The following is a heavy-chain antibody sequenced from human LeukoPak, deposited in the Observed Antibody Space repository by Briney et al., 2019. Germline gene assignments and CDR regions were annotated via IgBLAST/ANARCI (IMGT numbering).Heavy chain of an antibody. V-gene: IGHV4-61*02. CDR3: VRVTTGGYYNC. CDR2: IYTSGST. Sequence: SETLSLTCTVPGGSISSGSYYWSWIRQPAGKGLEWIGRIYTSGSTNYNPSLKSRVIISLYTSKNQFSLNLSSVTAADTAVYYCVRVTTGGYYNCWGQGTLVTVSS. CDR1: GGSISSGSYY. D-gene: IGHD3-22*01. J-gene: IGHJ4*02.